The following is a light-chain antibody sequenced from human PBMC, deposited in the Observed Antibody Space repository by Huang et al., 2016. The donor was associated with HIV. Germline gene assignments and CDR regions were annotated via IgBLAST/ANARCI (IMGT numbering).Light chain of an antibody. CDR3: QQYNNWPPYT. CDR2: GAS. V-gene: IGKV3-15*01. Sequence: EIVMTQSPATLSVSPGERATLSCRASQSIDSNLAWYQQKPGQAPRLLLYGASNRATGIPARFSGSGSGTDFTLTISSLQPEDSAVYYCQQYNNWPPYTFGQGTNLEI. J-gene: IGKJ2*01. CDR1: QSIDSN.